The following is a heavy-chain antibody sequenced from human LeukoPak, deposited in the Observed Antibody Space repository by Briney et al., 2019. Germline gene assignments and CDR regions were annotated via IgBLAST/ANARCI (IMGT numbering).Heavy chain of an antibody. CDR1: GGSFSGYY. V-gene: IGHV4-34*01. CDR2: INHSGST. CDR3: AKDRNSDFTVDAFDI. J-gene: IGHJ3*02. Sequence: SETLSLTCAVYGGSFSGYYWSWIRQPPGKGLEWIGEINHSGSTNYNPSLKSRVTISVDTSKNQFSLKLSSVTAADTAVYYCAKDRNSDFTVDAFDIWGQGTMVTVSS. D-gene: IGHD3-3*01.